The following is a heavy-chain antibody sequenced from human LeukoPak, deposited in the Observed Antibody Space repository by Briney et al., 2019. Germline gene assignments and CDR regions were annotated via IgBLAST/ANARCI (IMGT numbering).Heavy chain of an antibody. CDR3: ASGTTVTNFAY. CDR2: LYTSGST. CDR1: GDSISSDSYD. J-gene: IGHJ4*02. V-gene: IGHV4-61*02. D-gene: IGHD4-17*01. Sequence: SETLSLTCTVSGDSISSDSYDWSWIRQPAGKGLEWIGRLYTSGSTNYNPSLKSRVTISVDTSKNQFSLKLNSVTAADTAVYYCASGTTVTNFAYWGQGTLVTVSS.